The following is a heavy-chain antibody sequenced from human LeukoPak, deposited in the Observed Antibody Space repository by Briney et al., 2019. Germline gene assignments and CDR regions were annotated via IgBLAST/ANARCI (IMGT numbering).Heavy chain of an antibody. J-gene: IGHJ4*02. CDR1: GFTFSDYY. Sequence: GGSLRLSCAASGFTFSDYYMSWIRQAPGKGLEWVFYISTSGNTIYYADSVKGRFTISRDNAKNSLYLQMNSLRAEDTAVYYCARAAPREDTAMVRSYYFDYWGQGTLVTVSS. V-gene: IGHV3-11*01. CDR3: ARAAPREDTAMVRSYYFDY. CDR2: ISTSGNTI. D-gene: IGHD5-18*01.